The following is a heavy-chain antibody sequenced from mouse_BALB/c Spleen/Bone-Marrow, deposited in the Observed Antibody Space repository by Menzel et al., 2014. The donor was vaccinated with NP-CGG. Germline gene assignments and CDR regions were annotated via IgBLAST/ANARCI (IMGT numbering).Heavy chain of an antibody. J-gene: IGHJ2*01. D-gene: IGHD1-1*01. CDR1: GFNIXDTY. CDR2: IDPANGNT. CDR3: AYGSSYDYFDY. Sequence: VQLQHSGAELVKPGASVKLSCTASGFNIXDTYMHWVKQRPEQGLEWIGRIDPANGNTKYDPKFQGKATITADTSSNTAYLQLSSLTSEDTAVYYCAYGSSYDYFDYWGQGTTLTVSS. V-gene: IGHV14-3*02.